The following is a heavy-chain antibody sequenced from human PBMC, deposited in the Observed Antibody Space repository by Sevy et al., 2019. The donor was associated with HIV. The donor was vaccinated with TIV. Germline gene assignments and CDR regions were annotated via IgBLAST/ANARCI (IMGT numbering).Heavy chain of an antibody. CDR3: ARLGAWCYYDMDV. D-gene: IGHD2-8*01. J-gene: IGHJ6*02. V-gene: IGHV4-39*01. CDR2: IYFSGRT. Sequence: SETLSLTCNVSGGSINSTSFYWGWIRQPPGKGLEWVGNIYFSGRTYYHPSLKSRVTISVATSKNQFSLNLISVTAADTAVYYCARLGAWCYYDMDVWGQGTTVTVSS. CDR1: GGSINSTSFY.